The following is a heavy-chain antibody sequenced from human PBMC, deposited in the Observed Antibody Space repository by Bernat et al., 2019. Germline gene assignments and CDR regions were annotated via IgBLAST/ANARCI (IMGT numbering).Heavy chain of an antibody. CDR3: ARAADILTGGNWFDS. D-gene: IGHD3-9*01. CDR1: GGFISTYY. CDR2: IYYSGGT. V-gene: IGHV4-59*01. Sequence: QVQLQESGPGLVKPSETLSLTCTVSGGFISTYYWSWIRQPPGKGLEWIGYIYYSGGTNYNPSLKSRVTISVLTSENQFSLRLSSVTAADAAVYYCARAADILTGGNWFDSWGQGTTVIVSS. J-gene: IGHJ5*01.